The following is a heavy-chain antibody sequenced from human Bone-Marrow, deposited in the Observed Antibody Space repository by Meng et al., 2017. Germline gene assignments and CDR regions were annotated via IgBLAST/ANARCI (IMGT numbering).Heavy chain of an antibody. CDR2: INHSGSS. D-gene: IGHD1-26*01. CDR1: GGSFSGYY. V-gene: IGHV4-34*01. J-gene: IGHJ4*02. CDR3: ARGRRIVGATFRLFDY. Sequence: QVQVPQWGAGLLKPSETLSLTCAVSGGSFSGYYWTWIRQPPGKGLEWIGEINHSGSSNYNPSLKSRVTLSADTPERQFSLKLSSVTAADTAVYYCARGRRIVGATFRLFDYWGQGTLVTVSS.